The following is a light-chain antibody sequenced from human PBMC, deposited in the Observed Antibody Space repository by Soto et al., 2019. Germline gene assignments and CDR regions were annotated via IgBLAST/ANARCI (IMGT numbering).Light chain of an antibody. Sequence: EIEMTQSPATLSVSPGEEATLSCRAGQSVSSNLAWYQQKPGQAPRLLIYDASTRATGIPARFSGSGSGTEFTLTISRLLSEDFAVYYCQHYYNWRPRFGQGTKVEIK. J-gene: IGKJ1*01. V-gene: IGKV3-15*01. CDR1: QSVSSN. CDR3: QHYYNWRPR. CDR2: DAS.